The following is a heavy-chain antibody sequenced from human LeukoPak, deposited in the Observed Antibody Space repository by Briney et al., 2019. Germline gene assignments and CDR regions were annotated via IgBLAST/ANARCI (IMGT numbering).Heavy chain of an antibody. V-gene: IGHV3-9*03. CDR3: ARAGGNSETYEVDTFDF. D-gene: IGHD5-12*01. J-gene: IGHJ3*01. CDR2: VSRSSGSI. CDR1: GFTFDDYA. Sequence: GTSLRLSCAAAGFTFDDYAMHWVRQAPGKGLEWVSGVSRSSGSIGYGDSVKGRFTISRDNAKNSLYLQMNSLRPEDMALYYCARAGGNSETYEVDTFDFWGQGTMVTVSS.